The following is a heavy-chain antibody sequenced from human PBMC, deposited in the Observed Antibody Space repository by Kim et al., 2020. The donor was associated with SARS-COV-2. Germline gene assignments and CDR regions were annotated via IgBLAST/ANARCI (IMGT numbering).Heavy chain of an antibody. D-gene: IGHD3-10*01. CDR3: AKDKGSGTEDAFDI. V-gene: IGHV3-30*18. J-gene: IGHJ3*02. Sequence: GGSLRLSCAASGFTFSSYGMHWVRQAPGKGLEWVAVISYDGSNKYYADSVKGRFTISRDNSKNTLYLQMNSLRAEDTAVYYCAKDKGSGTEDAFDIWGQGTMVTVSS. CDR2: ISYDGSNK. CDR1: GFTFSSYG.